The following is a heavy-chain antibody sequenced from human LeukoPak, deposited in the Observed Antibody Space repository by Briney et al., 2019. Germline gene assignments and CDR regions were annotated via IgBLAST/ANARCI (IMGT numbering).Heavy chain of an antibody. CDR3: ARVRIVVVTATANYAFDI. CDR2: IYYSGST. V-gene: IGHV4-30-4*08. D-gene: IGHD2-2*01. CDR1: GGSISSGDYY. Sequence: SETLSLTCTVSGGSISSGDYYWSWIRQPPGKGLEWIGYIYYSGSTYYNPSLKSRVTISVDASKNQFSLKLSSVTAADTAVYYCARVRIVVVTATANYAFDIWGQGTMVTVSS. J-gene: IGHJ3*02.